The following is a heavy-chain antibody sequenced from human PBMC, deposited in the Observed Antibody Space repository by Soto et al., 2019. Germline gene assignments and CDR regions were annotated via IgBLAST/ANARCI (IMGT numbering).Heavy chain of an antibody. D-gene: IGHD6-13*01. CDR1: GYTLTELS. J-gene: IGHJ5*02. CDR3: ATAVRHSSCSRLVGFDP. V-gene: IGHV1-24*01. CDR2: FDPEDGET. Sequence: ASVKVSCKVSGYTLTELSMHWVRQAPGKGLEWMGGFDPEDGETIYAQKFQGRVTMTEDTSTATAYMELSSLRSEDTAVYSCATAVRHSSCSRLVGFDPWGKGTQVTVSS.